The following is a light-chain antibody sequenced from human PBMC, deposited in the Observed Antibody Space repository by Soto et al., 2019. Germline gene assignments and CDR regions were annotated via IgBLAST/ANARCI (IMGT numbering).Light chain of an antibody. CDR3: QQAGTSPYT. CDR2: AAS. CDR1: QRIISAS. Sequence: NVLTQSPGTLSLSPGERATISCRASQRIISASLAWYQQQPGRAPILLIYAASTMATGVPDRFSGTGSETEFTLTSSRLEPEDVAVYYGQQAGTSPYTSGKGTKLEIK. V-gene: IGKV3-20*01. J-gene: IGKJ2*01.